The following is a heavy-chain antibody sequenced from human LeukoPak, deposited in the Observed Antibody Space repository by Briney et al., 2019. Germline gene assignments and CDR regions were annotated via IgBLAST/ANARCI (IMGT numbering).Heavy chain of an antibody. CDR2: IYYTGST. Sequence: SETLSLTCTVSGGSISSSSYFWGWIRQPPGKGLEWIGVIYYTGSTYYNPSLMSRVAISVDTCKNQFSLKLSSVTAADTAVYYCARHQQWLVRVDCWGQGTLVTVSS. J-gene: IGHJ4*02. D-gene: IGHD6-19*01. CDR3: ARHQQWLVRVDC. CDR1: GGSISSSSYF. V-gene: IGHV4-39*01.